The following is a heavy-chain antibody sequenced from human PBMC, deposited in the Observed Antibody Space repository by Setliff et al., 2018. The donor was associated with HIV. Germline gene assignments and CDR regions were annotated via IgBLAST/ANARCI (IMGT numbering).Heavy chain of an antibody. J-gene: IGHJ4*02. CDR2: MYYSGNT. V-gene: IGHV4-59*01. D-gene: IGHD6-19*01. CDR1: GVSISNYY. CDR3: ARRRSSGWYHYFDY. Sequence: ASETLSLTCTVSGVSISNYYWSWIRQPPGKGLEWIGYMYYSGNTNYNPSLKSRVTISVDTSKSQFPLKLNSVTAADTAVYYCARRRSSGWYHYFDYWGQGTLVTV.